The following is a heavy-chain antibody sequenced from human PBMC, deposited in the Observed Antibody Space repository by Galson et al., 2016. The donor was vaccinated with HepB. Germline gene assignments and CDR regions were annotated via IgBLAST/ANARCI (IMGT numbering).Heavy chain of an antibody. CDR2: IIPIFAST. V-gene: IGHV1-69*13. Sequence: SVKVSCKASGDTFNSYAVNWVRQAPGQGLEWMGEIIPIFASTIYAQKFQGRISITADESTSTAYMELSNLRSEDTAVYYCARALEGDIVVAGTMGYWGQGTLITVSS. J-gene: IGHJ4*02. CDR3: ARALEGDIVVAGTMGY. CDR1: GDTFNSYA. D-gene: IGHD6-19*01.